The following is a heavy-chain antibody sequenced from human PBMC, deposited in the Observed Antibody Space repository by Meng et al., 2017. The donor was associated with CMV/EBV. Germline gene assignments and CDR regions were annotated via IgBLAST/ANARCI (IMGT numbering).Heavy chain of an antibody. Sequence: QVQLQQWGAGLLKPSETLSLTCAVYGGSISSGDYYWSWIRQPPGKGLEWIGYIYYSGSTYYNPSLKSRVTISVDTSKNQFSLKLSSVTAADTAVYYCARDNRRGGVDYWGQGTLVTVSS. CDR2: IYYSGST. J-gene: IGHJ4*02. V-gene: IGHV4-30-4*08. CDR3: ARDNRRGGVDY. D-gene: IGHD3-3*01. CDR1: GGSISSGDYY.